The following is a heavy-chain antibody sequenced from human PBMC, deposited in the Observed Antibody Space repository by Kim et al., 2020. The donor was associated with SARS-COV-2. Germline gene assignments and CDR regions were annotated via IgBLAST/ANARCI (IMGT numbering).Heavy chain of an antibody. D-gene: IGHD6-13*01. V-gene: IGHV3-9*01. Sequence: KGRFTISRDNAKNSLYLQMNSLRAEDTALYYCAKEGSSSWFNYYYYYMDVWGKGTTVTVSS. CDR3: AKEGSSSWFNYYYYYMDV. J-gene: IGHJ6*03.